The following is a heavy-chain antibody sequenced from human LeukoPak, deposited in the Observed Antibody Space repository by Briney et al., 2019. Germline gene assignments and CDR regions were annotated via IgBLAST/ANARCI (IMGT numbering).Heavy chain of an antibody. V-gene: IGHV1-2*02. CDR3: AKNELTGYYNWFDP. Sequence: GASVKVSCKASGYTFTGYYMHWVRQAPGQGLEWMGWINPNSGGTNYAQKFQGRVTMTRDTSISTAYMELSRLRSEDTAVYYCAKNELTGYYNWFDPWGQGTLVTVSS. J-gene: IGHJ5*02. CDR1: GYTFTGYY. CDR2: INPNSGGT. D-gene: IGHD3-9*01.